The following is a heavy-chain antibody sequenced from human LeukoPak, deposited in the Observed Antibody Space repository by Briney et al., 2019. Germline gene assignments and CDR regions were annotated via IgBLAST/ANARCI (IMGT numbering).Heavy chain of an antibody. CDR2: FDPEDGET. V-gene: IGHV1-24*01. CDR3: ARDCSSTSCYVSGFDY. D-gene: IGHD2-2*01. Sequence: SVKVSCKVSGYTLTELSMHWVRQAPGKGLEWMGGFDPEDGETIYAQKFQGRVTMTEDTSTDTAYMELSSLRSEDTAVYYCARDCSSTSCYVSGFDYWGQGTLVTVSS. CDR1: GYTLTELS. J-gene: IGHJ4*02.